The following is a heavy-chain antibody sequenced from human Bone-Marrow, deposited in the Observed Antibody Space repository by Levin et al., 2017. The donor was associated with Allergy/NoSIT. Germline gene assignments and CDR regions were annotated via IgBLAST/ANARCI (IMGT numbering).Heavy chain of an antibody. V-gene: IGHV3-53*01. CDR3: ARGNVGPYYFDY. CDR1: GFTVSSRH. CDR2: IYSDGRT. D-gene: IGHD1-26*01. Sequence: PGESLKISCAASGFTVSSRHMSWVRQAPGKGLEWLSFIYSDGRTHYADSVKGRFTISRDASKNTLHLQMNSLRAEDTAVYYCARGNVGPYYFDYWGQGTLVSVSS. J-gene: IGHJ4*02.